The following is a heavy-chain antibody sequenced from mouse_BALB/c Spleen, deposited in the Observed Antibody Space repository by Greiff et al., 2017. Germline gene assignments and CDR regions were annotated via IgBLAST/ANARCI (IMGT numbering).Heavy chain of an antibody. CDR3: AQTARAGAMDY. D-gene: IGHD3-2*01. Sequence: QVHVKQSGAELVRPGSSVKISCKASGYAFSSYWMNWVKQRPGQGLEWIGQIYPGDGDTNYNGKFKGKATLTADKSSSTAYMQLSSLTSEDSAVYFCAQTARAGAMDYWGQGTSVTVSS. V-gene: IGHV1-80*01. CDR2: IYPGDGDT. CDR1: GYAFSSYW. J-gene: IGHJ4*01.